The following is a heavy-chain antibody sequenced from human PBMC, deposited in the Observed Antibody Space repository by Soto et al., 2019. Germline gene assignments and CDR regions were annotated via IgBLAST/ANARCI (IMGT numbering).Heavy chain of an antibody. D-gene: IGHD3-22*01. CDR3: ARDNGDYYDSNWFDP. CDR1: GDTISTGGYT. J-gene: IGHJ5*02. V-gene: IGHV4-30-2*01. CDR2: TYHSGNP. Sequence: SETLSLTCDVSGDTISTGGYTWAWIRQPPGKALEWIGHTYHSGNPNYNPSLKSRVTISVDTSKNQFSLKLRSVTAADTAVYYCARDNGDYYDSNWFDPWGQGTLVTVSS.